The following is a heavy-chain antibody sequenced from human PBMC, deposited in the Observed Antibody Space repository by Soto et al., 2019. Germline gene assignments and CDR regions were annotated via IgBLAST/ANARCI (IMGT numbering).Heavy chain of an antibody. Sequence: GGSLRLSCAASGFTFSSYWMSWVRQAPGKGLEWVANINQDGSEKYYVDSVKGRFTISRDNAKNSLSVQMNSLRAEDTAVYYCARVPLGYCSSTSCSPFDPWGQGTLVTVSS. V-gene: IGHV3-7*01. CDR1: GFTFSSYW. CDR3: ARVPLGYCSSTSCSPFDP. J-gene: IGHJ5*02. CDR2: INQDGSEK. D-gene: IGHD2-2*01.